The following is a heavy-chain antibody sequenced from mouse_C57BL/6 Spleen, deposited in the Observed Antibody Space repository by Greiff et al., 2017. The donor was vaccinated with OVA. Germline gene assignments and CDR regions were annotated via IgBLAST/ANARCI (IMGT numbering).Heavy chain of an antibody. CDR1: GFTFSSYA. Sequence: VQLKESGGGLVKPGGSLKLSCAASGFTFSSYAMSWVRQTPEKRLEWVATISDGGSYTYYPDNVKGRFTISRDNAKNNLYLQMSHLKSEDTAMYYCARVYYYGSRGAMDYWGQGTSVTVSS. J-gene: IGHJ4*01. V-gene: IGHV5-4*01. CDR2: ISDGGSYT. D-gene: IGHD1-1*01. CDR3: ARVYYYGSRGAMDY.